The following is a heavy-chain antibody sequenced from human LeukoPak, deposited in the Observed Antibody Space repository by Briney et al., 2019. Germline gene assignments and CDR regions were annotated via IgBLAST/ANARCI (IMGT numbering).Heavy chain of an antibody. V-gene: IGHV4-38-2*02. Sequence: SETLSLTCTVSGYSISSGYSWDWIRQPPGKGLEWIGSFYHSGSTYYNPSLKSRVTISVDTSKNQFSLKLSSVTAADTAVYYCARGSGSYYRYYFDYWGQGTLVTVSS. D-gene: IGHD3-10*01. CDR2: FYHSGST. CDR1: GYSISSGYS. J-gene: IGHJ4*02. CDR3: ARGSGSYYRYYFDY.